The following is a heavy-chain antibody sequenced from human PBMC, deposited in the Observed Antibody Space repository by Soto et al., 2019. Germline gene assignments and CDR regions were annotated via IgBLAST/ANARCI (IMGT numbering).Heavy chain of an antibody. V-gene: IGHV3-48*02. D-gene: IGHD2-21*02. Sequence: TGGSLRLSCAASGFTFSSYSMSWVRQAPGKGLEWVSYISSSSTIYYADSVKGRFTISRDNAKNSLYLQMNSLRDEDTAVYYCARPIVVVTAPYYYGMDVWGQGTTVTVSS. CDR2: ISSSSTI. CDR3: ARPIVVVTAPYYYGMDV. J-gene: IGHJ6*02. CDR1: GFTFSSYS.